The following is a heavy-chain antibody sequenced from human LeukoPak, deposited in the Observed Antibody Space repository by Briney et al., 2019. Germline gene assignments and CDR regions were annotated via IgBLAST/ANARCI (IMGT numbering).Heavy chain of an antibody. CDR2: IIPIFGTA. Sequence: SVKVSCKASGGTFSSYAISWVRQAPGQGLEWMGGIIPIFGTANYAQKFQGRVTITADESTSTAYMELSSLRSEDTAVYYCASFRSSSSSVDYWGQGTLVTVSS. CDR3: ASFRSSSSSVDY. J-gene: IGHJ4*02. CDR1: GGTFSSYA. V-gene: IGHV1-69*13. D-gene: IGHD6-6*01.